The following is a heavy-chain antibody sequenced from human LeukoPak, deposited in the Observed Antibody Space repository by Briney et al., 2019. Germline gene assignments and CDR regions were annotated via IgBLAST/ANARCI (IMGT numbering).Heavy chain of an antibody. CDR2: ISSSSSTI. V-gene: IGHV3-48*01. CDR3: ARDLEYYDSSGYYYVGSY. Sequence: PGGSLRLSCAASGFTFSSYSMNWVRRAPGKGLEWVSYISSSSSTIYYADSVKGRFTISRDNAKNSLYLQMNSLRAEDTAVYYCARDLEYYDSSGYYYVGSYWGQGTLVTVSS. D-gene: IGHD3-22*01. CDR1: GFTFSSYS. J-gene: IGHJ4*02.